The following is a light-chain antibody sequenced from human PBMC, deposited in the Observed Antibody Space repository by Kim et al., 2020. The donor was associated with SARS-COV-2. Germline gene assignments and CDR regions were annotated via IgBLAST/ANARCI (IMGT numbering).Light chain of an antibody. J-gene: IGLJ1*01. Sequence: SYELTQSPSVSVSPGQTASITCSGDKLGDKYACWYQQKPGQSPVLVIYQDSKRPSGIPERFSGSNSGNTATLTISGTQAMDEADYYCQAWDSSTPVFGTGTKVTVL. V-gene: IGLV3-1*01. CDR1: KLGDKY. CDR3: QAWDSSTPV. CDR2: QDS.